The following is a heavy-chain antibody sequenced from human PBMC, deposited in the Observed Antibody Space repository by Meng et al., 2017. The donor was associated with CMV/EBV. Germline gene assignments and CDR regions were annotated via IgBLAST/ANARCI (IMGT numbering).Heavy chain of an antibody. CDR3: AKDSVRGITIFGVVNLGGWFDP. CDR1: GFTFSSYG. V-gene: IGHV3-30*02. D-gene: IGHD3-3*01. CDR2: IRYDGCNK. Sequence: GGSLRLSCAASGFTFSSYGMHWVRQAPGKGLEWVAFIRYDGCNKYYADSVKGRFTISRDNSKNTLYLQMNSLRAEDTAVYYCAKDSVRGITIFGVVNLGGWFDPWGQGTLVTVSS. J-gene: IGHJ5*02.